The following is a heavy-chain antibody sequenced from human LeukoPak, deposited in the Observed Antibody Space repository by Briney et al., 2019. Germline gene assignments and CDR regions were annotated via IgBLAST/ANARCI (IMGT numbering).Heavy chain of an antibody. D-gene: IGHD3-10*01. Sequence: GASVKVSCKASGYTFTSYDINWVRQATGQGLEWMGWINPNSGNTGYAQKFQGRVTITRNTPISTAYMELSSLRSEDTAVYYCARVVASGSYIDYWGQGTLVTVSS. V-gene: IGHV1-8*01. J-gene: IGHJ4*02. CDR3: ARVVASGSYIDY. CDR2: INPNSGNT. CDR1: GYTFTSYD.